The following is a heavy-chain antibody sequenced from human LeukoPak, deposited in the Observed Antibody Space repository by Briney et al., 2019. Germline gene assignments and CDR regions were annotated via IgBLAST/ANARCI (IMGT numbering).Heavy chain of an antibody. CDR3: AKAGIGVVGYFDY. Sequence: GGSLRLSCAASGFTFNSYAMSWVREAPGKGLEWVSAIRGSGGGTYYADSVTGRFTISRDNSKNTLYLQMNSLRDEDTALYYCAKAGIGVVGYFDYWGQGTLVTVSS. CDR2: IRGSGGGT. CDR1: GFTFNSYA. D-gene: IGHD6-19*01. V-gene: IGHV3-23*01. J-gene: IGHJ4*02.